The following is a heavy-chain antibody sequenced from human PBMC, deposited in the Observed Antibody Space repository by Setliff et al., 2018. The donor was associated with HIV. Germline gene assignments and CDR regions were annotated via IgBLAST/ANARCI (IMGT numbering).Heavy chain of an antibody. Sequence: ASVKVSCKASGYTFSNHTIHWVRQAPGKRPEWMGWLNAGYGNTKYSQKLQGRVTITRDISASTAYMELSSLRSEDTAVYYCARSGLVYDDVLTGQPTDYWGQGTLVTVSS. V-gene: IGHV1-3*01. CDR1: GYTFSNHT. D-gene: IGHD3-9*01. J-gene: IGHJ4*02. CDR3: ARSGLVYDDVLTGQPTDY. CDR2: LNAGYGNT.